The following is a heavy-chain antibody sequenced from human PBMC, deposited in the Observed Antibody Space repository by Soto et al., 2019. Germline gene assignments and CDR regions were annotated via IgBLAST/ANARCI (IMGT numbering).Heavy chain of an antibody. V-gene: IGHV4-31*03. J-gene: IGHJ4*02. CDR2: IYYNGNT. CDR3: VKWDWLQHNY. D-gene: IGHD5-18*01. Sequence: QVQLQESGPGLVKPSPTLSLTCTVSGGSITSGGYYWSWIRQHPGKGLEWIGYIYYNGNTYYNPSLKSRGIRSVDTSKTQFYLNLTSVSAADTAMYYCVKWDWLQHNYWGQGTLVTVSS. CDR1: GGSITSGGYY.